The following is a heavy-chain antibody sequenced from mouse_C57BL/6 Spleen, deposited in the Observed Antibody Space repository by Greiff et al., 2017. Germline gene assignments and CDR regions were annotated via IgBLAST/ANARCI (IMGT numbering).Heavy chain of an antibody. CDR3: ARVDGYYAHFDY. Sequence: EVKLVESGGGLVKPGGSLKLSCAASGFTFSSYAMSWVRQTPEKRLEWVATISDGGSYTYYPDNVKGRFTISRDNAKNNLYLQMSQLKSEDTAMYYCARVDGYYAHFDYWGQGTTLTVSS. D-gene: IGHD2-3*01. CDR2: ISDGGSYT. J-gene: IGHJ2*01. V-gene: IGHV5-4*03. CDR1: GFTFSSYA.